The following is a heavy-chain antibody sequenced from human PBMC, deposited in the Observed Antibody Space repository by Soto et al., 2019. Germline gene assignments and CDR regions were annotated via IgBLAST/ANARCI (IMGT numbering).Heavy chain of an antibody. CDR1: GGSISSGGYY. CDR3: ARDISSSSWYFDY. J-gene: IGHJ4*02. D-gene: IGHD6-13*01. V-gene: IGHV4-31*03. Sequence: PSETLSLTCTVSGGSISSGGYYWSWIRQHPGKGLEWIGYIYYSGSTYCNPSLKSRVTISVDTSKNQFSLKLSSVTAADTAVYYCARDISSSSWYFDYWGQGTLVTVSS. CDR2: IYYSGST.